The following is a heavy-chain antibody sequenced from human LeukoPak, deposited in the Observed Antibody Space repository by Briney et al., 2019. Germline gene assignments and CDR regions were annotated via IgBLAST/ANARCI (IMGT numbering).Heavy chain of an antibody. CDR2: ISSSSSYI. CDR1: GFTFSSYS. Sequence: GGSLRLSCAASGFTFSSYSMNWVRQAPGKGLEWVSSISSSSSYIYYADSVKGRFTISRDNAKNSLYLQMNSLRAEDTAVYYCARDASGVYYYDSSGWGGAFDIWGQGTMVTVSS. V-gene: IGHV3-21*01. CDR3: ARDASGVYYYDSSGWGGAFDI. D-gene: IGHD3-22*01. J-gene: IGHJ3*02.